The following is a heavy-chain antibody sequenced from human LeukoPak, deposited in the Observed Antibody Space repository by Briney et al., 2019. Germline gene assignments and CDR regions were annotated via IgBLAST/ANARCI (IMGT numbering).Heavy chain of an antibody. Sequence: GGSLRLSCAASGFTVSSNYMRWVRQAPGKGLEWVSVINSGGSTYYGDSVKGRFTISRDTSENTLYLQMDSLRADDTAVYYCARDATMVRGIIGALDIWGQGTMVTVSS. CDR1: GFTVSSNY. CDR2: INSGGST. J-gene: IGHJ3*02. V-gene: IGHV3-66*01. D-gene: IGHD3-10*01. CDR3: ARDATMVRGIIGALDI.